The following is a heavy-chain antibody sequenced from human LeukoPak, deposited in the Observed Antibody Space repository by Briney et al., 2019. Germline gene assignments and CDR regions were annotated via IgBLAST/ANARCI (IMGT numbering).Heavy chain of an antibody. CDR2: IFSGDNP. J-gene: IGHJ4*02. CDR1: GFTVSSNY. D-gene: IGHD1-7*01. CDR3: ARARAGTASDFDY. V-gene: IGHV3-53*01. Sequence: GGSLRLSCAASGFTVSSNYMSWVRQAPGKGLERVSVIFSGDNPDYADSVKGRFTISRDNSKNTLYLQMNSLRAEDAAVYYCARARAGTASDFDYWGQGTLVTVSS.